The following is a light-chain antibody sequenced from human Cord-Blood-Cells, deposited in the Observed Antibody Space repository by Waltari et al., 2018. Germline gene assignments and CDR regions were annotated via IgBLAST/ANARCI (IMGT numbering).Light chain of an antibody. CDR3: QQRSNWPPT. CDR1: QSVSSY. CDR2: DAS. Sequence: EIVLTQSPATLSLSPGERAPLSCRASQSVSSYLSWYQHQPGHALRLLIYDASNRATGIPARFSGSGSGTGFTLTISSLEPEDFAVYSCQQRSNWPPTFGQGTKVEIK. V-gene: IGKV3-11*01. J-gene: IGKJ1*01.